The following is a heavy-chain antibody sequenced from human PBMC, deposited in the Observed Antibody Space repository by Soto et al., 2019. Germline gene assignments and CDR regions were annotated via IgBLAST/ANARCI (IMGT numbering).Heavy chain of an antibody. CDR2: INAGTGNT. D-gene: IGHD5-12*01. Sequence: QVQLVQSGAAVKKPGASVKVSCKASGYTFTNYAMHWVRQAPGQRLEWMGWINAGTGNTKYSQKFQDRVTITRDTSANTVYMELSSLRSDDTAVYFCARDEALRWLQPDHYYFDYWGQGTLVTVSS. CDR3: ARDEALRWLQPDHYYFDY. V-gene: IGHV1-3*01. J-gene: IGHJ4*02. CDR1: GYTFTNYA.